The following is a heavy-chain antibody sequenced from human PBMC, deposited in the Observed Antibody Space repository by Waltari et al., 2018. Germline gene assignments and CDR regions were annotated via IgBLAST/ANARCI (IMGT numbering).Heavy chain of an antibody. CDR2: IHSSGST. CDR1: GGSISSDKYY. CDR3: AREGDIGVNRGTYGLDV. Sequence: QVQLQESGPGLVKPSQTLSPTCAVSGGSISSDKYYWAWIRQPAGKAVEWIGRIHSSGSTDFNPSLKSRVTIPFDTSKNQFSLKLTSVTAADAAVYYCAREGDIGVNRGTYGLDVWGQGTTVTVSS. V-gene: IGHV4-61*02. D-gene: IGHD2-15*01. J-gene: IGHJ6*02.